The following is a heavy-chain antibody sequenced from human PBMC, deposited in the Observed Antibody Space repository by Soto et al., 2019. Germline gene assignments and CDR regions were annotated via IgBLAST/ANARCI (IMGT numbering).Heavy chain of an antibody. CDR3: ARDPRRMIADAFDF. V-gene: IGHV1-69*13. CDR2: IIPIFGTA. J-gene: IGHJ3*01. Sequence: SVKVSCKASGGTFSSYAISWVRQAPGQGLEWMGGIIPIFGTANYAQKFQGRVTITADESTSTAYMELSSLRSEDTAVYYCARDPRRMIADAFDFWGQGTMVTVSS. CDR1: GGTFSSYA. D-gene: IGHD3-22*01.